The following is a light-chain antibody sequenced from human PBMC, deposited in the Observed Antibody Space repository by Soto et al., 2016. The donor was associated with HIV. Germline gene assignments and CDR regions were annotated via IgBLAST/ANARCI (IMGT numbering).Light chain of an antibody. CDR3: RQYNSYSWT. J-gene: IGKJ1*01. CDR1: QSISSW. V-gene: IGKV1-5*03. CDR2: KAS. Sequence: DIQMTQSPSTLSASVGDRVTITCRASQSISSWLAWYQQKPGKAPKLLIYKASSLESGVPSRFSGSGSGTEFTLTISSLQPDDFATYYCRQYNSYSWTFGQGTKVKSN.